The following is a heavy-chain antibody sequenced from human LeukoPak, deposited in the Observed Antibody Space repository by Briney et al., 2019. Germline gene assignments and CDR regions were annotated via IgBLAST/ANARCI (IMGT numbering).Heavy chain of an antibody. J-gene: IGHJ6*02. CDR1: GYTFTGFS. V-gene: IGHV1-2*02. CDR2: INTHNGNT. CDR3: ARDRLSCSSTSCYAHYGMDV. D-gene: IGHD2-2*01. Sequence: ASVKVSCKASGYTFTGFSISWVRQAPGQGLEWMGWINTHNGNTKYTQKFQGRVTMTRDTSISTAYMELSRLRSDDTAVYYCARDRLSCSSTSCYAHYGMDVWGQGTTVTVSS.